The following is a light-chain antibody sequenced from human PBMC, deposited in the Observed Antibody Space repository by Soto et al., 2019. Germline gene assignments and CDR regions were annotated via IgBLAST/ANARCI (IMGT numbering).Light chain of an antibody. CDR2: EGF. V-gene: IGLV2-23*01. Sequence: QSALTQPASVSGSPGQSITLSCTGTTNDVGTYNLVSWYQQHPGKAPKLIIHEGFKRPPGVSNRFSGSKYGNTASLTISGRQAEDEADDYCATYAGSTTYVCGTGTKVTVL. CDR3: ATYAGSTTYV. CDR1: TNDVGTYNL. J-gene: IGLJ1*01.